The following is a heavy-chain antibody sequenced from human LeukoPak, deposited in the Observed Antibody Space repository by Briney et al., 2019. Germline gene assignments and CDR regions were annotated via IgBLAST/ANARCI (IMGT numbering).Heavy chain of an antibody. V-gene: IGHV3-53*01. J-gene: IGHJ4*02. CDR1: RFTASGNY. Sequence: RGCLRLSPAQSRFTASGNYMSSVRPAPGKGLEWGSVIYIGVGTYYADSLKGRFTISRDNSKSTLYLQMNSLRAEDTAVYYCARGGRPYCINGVCYSSGPWGFDYWGQGTLVTVSS. CDR3: ARGGRPYCINGVCYSSGPWGFDY. D-gene: IGHD2-8*01. CDR2: IYIGVGT.